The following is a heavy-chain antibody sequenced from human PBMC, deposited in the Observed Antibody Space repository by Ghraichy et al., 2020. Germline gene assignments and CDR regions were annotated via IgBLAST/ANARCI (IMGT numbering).Heavy chain of an antibody. CDR1: GFTFSSYD. Sequence: GGSLRLSCAASGFTFSSYDMHWVRQATGKGLEWVSAIGTAGDTYYPGSVKGRFTISRENAKNSLYLQMNSLRAGDTAVYYCARGSGSYSLYYYYYYGMDVWGQGTTVTVSS. V-gene: IGHV3-13*01. J-gene: IGHJ6*02. CDR3: ARGSGSYSLYYYYYYGMDV. D-gene: IGHD1-26*01. CDR2: IGTAGDT.